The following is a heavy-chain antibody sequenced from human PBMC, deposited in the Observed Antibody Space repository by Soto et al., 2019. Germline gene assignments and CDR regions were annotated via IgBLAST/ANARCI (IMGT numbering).Heavy chain of an antibody. CDR1: GGSISSSSYY. CDR3: ARHLLLRRVGYFDY. Sequence: SETLSLTCTVSGGSISSSSYYWGWIRQPPGKGLEWIGSIYYSGSTYYNPSLKSRVTISVDTSKNQFSLKLSSVTAADTAVYYCARHLLLRRVGYFDYWGQGTLVTVSS. V-gene: IGHV4-39*01. CDR2: IYYSGST. J-gene: IGHJ4*02. D-gene: IGHD3-22*01.